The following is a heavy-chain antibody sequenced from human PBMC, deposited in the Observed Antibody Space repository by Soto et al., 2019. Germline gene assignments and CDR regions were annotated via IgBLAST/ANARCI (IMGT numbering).Heavy chain of an antibody. D-gene: IGHD3-22*01. CDR2: ISYEGNNK. CDR3: ARDRYYYDTSGLYYFDY. Sequence: PGGSLRLSCAASGFTFSSYARHWVRQAPGKGLEWVAVISYEGNNKYYADSVKGRFTISRDNSKNTLYLQMNSLRAEDTAVYYCARDRYYYDTSGLYYFDYWAQGTLVTVYS. V-gene: IGHV3-30-3*01. CDR1: GFTFSSYA. J-gene: IGHJ4*02.